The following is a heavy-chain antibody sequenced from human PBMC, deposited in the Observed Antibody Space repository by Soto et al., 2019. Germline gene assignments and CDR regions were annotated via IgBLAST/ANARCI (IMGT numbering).Heavy chain of an antibody. J-gene: IGHJ4*02. CDR2: INHSGST. D-gene: IGHD3-9*01. Sequence: PSETLSLTCAVYGGSFSGYYWTWIRQPPGTGLEWIGEINHSGSTNYNPSLKSRVTISVDTSKNQFSLKLTSVTAADTAVYYCAGSLTGYYPFDYWGQGTLVTVSS. CDR1: GGSFSGYY. V-gene: IGHV4-34*01. CDR3: AGSLTGYYPFDY.